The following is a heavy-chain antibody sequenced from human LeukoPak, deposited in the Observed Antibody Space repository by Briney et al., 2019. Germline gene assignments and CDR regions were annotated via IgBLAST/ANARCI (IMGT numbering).Heavy chain of an antibody. Sequence: GGSLRLSCGASGFTFSSYAMVWVRQAPGKGLEWVSGISDSGGSRHYADSVKGRFTISRDNSKNTLYLQVNSLRAEDTAVYFCEKGPKKQMVGSRGYYFDFWGQGTLVTVSS. CDR1: GFTFSSYA. CDR3: EKGPKKQMVGSRGYYFDF. J-gene: IGHJ4*02. D-gene: IGHD6-13*01. V-gene: IGHV3-23*01. CDR2: ISDSGGSR.